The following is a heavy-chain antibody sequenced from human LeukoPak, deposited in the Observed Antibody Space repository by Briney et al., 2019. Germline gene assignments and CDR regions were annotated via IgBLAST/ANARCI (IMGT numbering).Heavy chain of an antibody. Sequence: PGGSLRLSCAASGFTFSSYGMSWVRQAPGKGREWVANIKQDGSEKYYVDSVKGRFTISRDNAKNSLYLQMNSLRAEDTAVYYCARSFFGPLWDSSGYYSYFDYWGQGTLVTVSS. D-gene: IGHD3-22*01. CDR3: ARSFFGPLWDSSGYYSYFDY. J-gene: IGHJ4*02. CDR2: IKQDGSEK. CDR1: GFTFSSYG. V-gene: IGHV3-7*01.